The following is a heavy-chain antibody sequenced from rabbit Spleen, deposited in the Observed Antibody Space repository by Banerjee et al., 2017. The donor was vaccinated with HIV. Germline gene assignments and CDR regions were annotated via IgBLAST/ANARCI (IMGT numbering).Heavy chain of an antibody. Sequence: QEQLVESGGGLVQPGGSLKLSCKASGFDFSTYGVSWVRQAPGKGLEWIGYIDPVFGITYYASWVNGRFTISKTSSTTVTLQMTSLTAADTATYFCARDRYVVNSDYRWGLNLWGPGTLVTVS. CDR1: GFDFSTYG. CDR2: IDPVFGIT. V-gene: IGHV1S39*01. J-gene: IGHJ4*01. CDR3: ARDRYVVNSDYRWGLNL. D-gene: IGHD8-1*01.